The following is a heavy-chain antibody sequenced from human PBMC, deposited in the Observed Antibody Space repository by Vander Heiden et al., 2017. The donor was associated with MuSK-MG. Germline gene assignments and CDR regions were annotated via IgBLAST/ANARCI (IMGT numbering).Heavy chain of an antibody. CDR3: ARGPNWGNAFDI. CDR1: GFTFSSYW. V-gene: IGHV3-74*01. Sequence: EVQLVESGGGLVQPGGSLRLSCAASGFTFSSYWMHWVRQAPGKGLVWVSRINSDGSSTSYADAVKGRFTISRDNAKKTRYLKMKRMRAEDTAVYYFARGPNWGNAFDIWGQGTMVTVSS. CDR2: INSDGSST. D-gene: IGHD7-27*01. J-gene: IGHJ3*02.